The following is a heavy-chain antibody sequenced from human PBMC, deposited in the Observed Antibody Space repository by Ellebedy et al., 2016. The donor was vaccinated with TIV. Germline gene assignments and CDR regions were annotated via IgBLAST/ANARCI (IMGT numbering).Heavy chain of an antibody. D-gene: IGHD2-8*01. CDR2: IIPILGIA. Sequence: ASVKVSCKASGYTFTNYYVHWVRQAPGQGLEWMGRIIPILGIANYAQKFQGRVTITADKSTTTAYMELSSLRSDDTAVYYCATTEGAVSYYYYGMDVWGQGTTVTVSS. CDR3: ATTEGAVSYYYYGMDV. CDR1: GYTFTNYY. V-gene: IGHV1-69*02. J-gene: IGHJ6*02.